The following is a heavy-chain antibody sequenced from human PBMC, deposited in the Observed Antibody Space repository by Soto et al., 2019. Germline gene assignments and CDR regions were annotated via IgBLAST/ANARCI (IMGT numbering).Heavy chain of an antibody. CDR2: INYSGRT. Sequence: QLQLQESGPGLVKPSETLSLTCAVSGGSISSSGYYWGWIRQPPGKGLEWIASINYSGRTYYNPSLKSRVTICVDTSKNQFSLKLTSVTAADTAVYYCARLEGGGLYYFDYWGQGTLVTVSS. CDR1: GGSISSSGYY. J-gene: IGHJ4*02. D-gene: IGHD1-26*01. CDR3: ARLEGGGLYYFDY. V-gene: IGHV4-39*01.